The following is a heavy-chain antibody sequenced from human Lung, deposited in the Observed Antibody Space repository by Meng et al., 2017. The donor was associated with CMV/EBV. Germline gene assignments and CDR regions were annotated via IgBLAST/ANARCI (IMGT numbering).Heavy chain of an antibody. D-gene: IGHD2-2*01. Sequence: XVXVSXXGSGGTSSSYVISWVRQAPGQGLEWMGGIIPILGRANYGQKFQARVTITADKSTSTAHMELSSLRSEDTAVYYCARSRVLSSSPSRPPTYGMDVWGQGTTVXVSS. V-gene: IGHV1-69*10. CDR2: IIPILGRA. CDR3: ARSRVLSSSPSRPPTYGMDV. J-gene: IGHJ6*01. CDR1: GGTSSSYV.